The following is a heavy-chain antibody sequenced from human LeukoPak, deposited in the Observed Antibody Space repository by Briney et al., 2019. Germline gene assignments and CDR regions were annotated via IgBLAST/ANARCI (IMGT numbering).Heavy chain of an antibody. CDR1: GFTFSSYW. CDR3: ARDRGGLSTIAAAGRFDY. D-gene: IGHD6-13*01. J-gene: IGHJ4*02. Sequence: GSLTLSCPASGFTFSSYWMSWVRQAPGKELEWVANIKQEGSEKYYVDSVKGGLTISRDNAKNLPYMQMNSMRAEDPAVDYCARDRGGLSTIAAAGRFDYWGQGTLVTVSS. V-gene: IGHV3-7*01. CDR2: IKQEGSEK.